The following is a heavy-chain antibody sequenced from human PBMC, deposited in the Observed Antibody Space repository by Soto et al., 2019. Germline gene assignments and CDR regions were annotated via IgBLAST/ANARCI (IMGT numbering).Heavy chain of an antibody. Sequence: ASVKVSCKASGYTLTSYAMHWVRQAPGQRLEWMGWINAGNGNTKYSQKFQGRVTITRDTSASTAYMELSSLRSEDTAVYYCARPGGSVGATRGCLDPWGQGTLVTVSS. CDR3: ARPGGSVGATRGCLDP. CDR2: INAGNGNT. D-gene: IGHD1-26*01. V-gene: IGHV1-3*01. CDR1: GYTLTSYA. J-gene: IGHJ5*02.